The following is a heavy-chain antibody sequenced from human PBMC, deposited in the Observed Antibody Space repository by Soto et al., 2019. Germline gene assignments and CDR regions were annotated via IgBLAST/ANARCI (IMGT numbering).Heavy chain of an antibody. CDR1: GYTFTGYY. J-gene: IGHJ4*02. CDR3: AREEQTGANYFLDY. V-gene: IGHV1-2*02. Sequence: SGPTLVNPPASVKVSCKASGYTFTGYYIHWVRQAPGQGLEWMGSISPHSGGANYAQKFQGRVTMTRDTSITSVYMELSRLTSDDTAVYFCAREEQTGANYFLDYWGQGTLVTVSS. CDR2: ISPHSGGA. D-gene: IGHD7-27*01.